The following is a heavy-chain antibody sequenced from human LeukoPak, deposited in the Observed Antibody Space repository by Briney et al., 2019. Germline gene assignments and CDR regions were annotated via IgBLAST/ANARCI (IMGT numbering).Heavy chain of an antibody. D-gene: IGHD4-17*01. V-gene: IGHV3-7*01. Sequence: GGSLRLSCVVSGLTFSGDYMVWVRQAPGKGLEWVASLNGDGSVKHYADSVVGRFTISRDNVKESLYLQMDSLSAGDSAIYYCTRDSDHRDGHIHYDAFDMWGQGTLVTVSS. CDR2: LNGDGSVK. CDR1: GLTFSGDY. J-gene: IGHJ3*02. CDR3: TRDSDHRDGHIHYDAFDM.